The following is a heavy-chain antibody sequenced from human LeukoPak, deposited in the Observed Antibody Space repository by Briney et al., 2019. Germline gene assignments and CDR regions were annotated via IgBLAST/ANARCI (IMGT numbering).Heavy chain of an antibody. V-gene: IGHV3-23*01. Sequence: HPGGSLRLSCAASGFTFSTYTMYWVRHPPGKRLEWVSIIGNNGGGIHYADSVRGRFTISRDNSKNALYLQMSSLRAEDTAVYYCAKSGAPPLWYFDYWGQGTLVTVSS. CDR2: IGNNGGGI. CDR3: AKSGAPPLWYFDY. J-gene: IGHJ4*02. D-gene: IGHD2-21*01. CDR1: GFTFSTYT.